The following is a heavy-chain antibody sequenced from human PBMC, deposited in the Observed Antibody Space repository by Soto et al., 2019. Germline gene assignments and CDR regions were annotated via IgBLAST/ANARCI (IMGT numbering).Heavy chain of an antibody. D-gene: IGHD1-20*01. V-gene: IGHV4-39*01. J-gene: IGHJ4*02. CDR3: ATSQKGYNRNYFDH. CDR1: GASISGSYYY. Sequence: NPSETLPITCAVSGASISGSYYYWAWLRQSPGKGPEWIGSVFYTGFTSYNPSLESRVSVSVDTSKSQFSLKLSAVTAADTAVYYCATSQKGYNRNYFDHWGQGALVTVSS. CDR2: VFYTGFT.